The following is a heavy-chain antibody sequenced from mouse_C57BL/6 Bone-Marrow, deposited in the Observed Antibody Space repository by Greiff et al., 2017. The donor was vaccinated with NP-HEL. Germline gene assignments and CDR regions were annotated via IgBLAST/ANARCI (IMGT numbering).Heavy chain of an antibody. Sequence: DVHLVESGGGLVQPGGSLKLSCAASGFTFSDYGMAWVRQAPRQGPEWVAFISNLAYSIYYADTVTGRFTISRENAKNTLYLEMSSLRSEDTAMYYCARGGYDEAWFAYWGQGTLVTVSA. CDR2: ISNLAYSI. V-gene: IGHV5-15*01. CDR1: GFTFSDYG. CDR3: ARGGYDEAWFAY. J-gene: IGHJ3*01. D-gene: IGHD2-2*01.